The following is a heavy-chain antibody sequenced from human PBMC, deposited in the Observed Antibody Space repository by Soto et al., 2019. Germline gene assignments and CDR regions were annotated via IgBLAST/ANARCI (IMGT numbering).Heavy chain of an antibody. CDR3: ARDLRDSGYDRCDAFDI. Sequence: ASVKVSCKASGYTFTSYGISWVRQAPGQGLEWMGWISAYNGNTNYAQKLQGRVTMTTDTSTSTAYMELRSLRSDDTAVYYCARDLRDSGYDRCDAFDIWGQGTMVTVSS. J-gene: IGHJ3*02. CDR1: GYTFTSYG. D-gene: IGHD5-12*01. V-gene: IGHV1-18*01. CDR2: ISAYNGNT.